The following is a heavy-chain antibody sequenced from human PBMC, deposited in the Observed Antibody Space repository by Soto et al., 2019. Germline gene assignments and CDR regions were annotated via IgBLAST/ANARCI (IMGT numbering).Heavy chain of an antibody. CDR2: ISAYNGNT. CDR1: GYTFSNYG. D-gene: IGHD5-12*01. CDR3: ARDLVPGYTGFSDY. V-gene: IGHV1-18*01. J-gene: IGHJ4*02. Sequence: ASVKVSCKTSGYTFSNYGINWVRQAPGQGLEWMGWISAYNGNTNFAQKLQGRVSLTTDTSSTTAYMELRSLTSDDTAVYYCARDLVPGYTGFSDYWGQGTLVAVSS.